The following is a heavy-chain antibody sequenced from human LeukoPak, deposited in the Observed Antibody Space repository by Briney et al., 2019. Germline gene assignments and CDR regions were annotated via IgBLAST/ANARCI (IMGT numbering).Heavy chain of an antibody. CDR3: AREVSAAGTPSYYYYGMDV. J-gene: IGHJ6*02. D-gene: IGHD6-13*01. CDR1: GYTFTSYY. V-gene: IGHV1-46*01. CDR2: INPSGGST. Sequence: ASVKVSCKASGYTFTSYYMHWVRQAPGQGLEWMGIINPSGGSTSYAQKFQGRVTMTRDTSTSTVYMELSSLRSEDTAVYYCAREVSAAGTPSYYYYGMDVWGQGTTVTVSS.